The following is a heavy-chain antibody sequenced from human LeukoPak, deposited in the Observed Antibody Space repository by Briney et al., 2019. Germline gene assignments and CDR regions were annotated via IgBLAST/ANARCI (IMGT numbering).Heavy chain of an antibody. Sequence: PSETLSLTCTVSGGSITNYYWNWIRQPAGKGLEWIGHIYISGSTNYNPSLKSRVTMSVDRPKNQFSLKVNSVTAADTAVYYCARGNYDSTGYYYMGDTLDIWGQGTMVTVSS. V-gene: IGHV4-4*07. D-gene: IGHD3-22*01. CDR1: GGSITNYY. J-gene: IGHJ3*02. CDR2: IYISGST. CDR3: ARGNYDSTGYYYMGDTLDI.